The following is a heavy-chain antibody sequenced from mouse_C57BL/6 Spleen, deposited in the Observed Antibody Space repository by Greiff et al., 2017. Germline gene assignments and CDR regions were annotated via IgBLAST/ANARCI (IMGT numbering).Heavy chain of an antibody. CDR1: GYAFSSYW. J-gene: IGHJ1*03. Sequence: QVQLKQSGAELVKPGASVKISCTASGYAFSSYWMNWVKQRPGKGLEWIGQIYPGDGDTNSNGKFKGKATLTADKSSSTAYMQLSSLTSEDSAVXFCARVGIYYGNSYWYFDVWGTGTTVTVSS. V-gene: IGHV1-80*01. CDR3: ARVGIYYGNSYWYFDV. CDR2: IYPGDGDT. D-gene: IGHD2-1*01.